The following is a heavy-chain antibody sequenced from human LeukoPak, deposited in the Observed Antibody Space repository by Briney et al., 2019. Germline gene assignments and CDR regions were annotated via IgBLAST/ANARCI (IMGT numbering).Heavy chain of an antibody. V-gene: IGHV3-30*18. D-gene: IGHD6-19*01. CDR1: GFTFSSYG. CDR3: AKVSIAVAGTDFDY. Sequence: PGRSLRLSCAASGFTFSSYGMHWVRQAPGKGLEWVAVISYDGSNKYYADSVKGRFTISRDNSKNTLYLQMNSLRAEDTAVYYCAKVSIAVAGTDFDYWGQGTLVTVSS. J-gene: IGHJ4*02. CDR2: ISYDGSNK.